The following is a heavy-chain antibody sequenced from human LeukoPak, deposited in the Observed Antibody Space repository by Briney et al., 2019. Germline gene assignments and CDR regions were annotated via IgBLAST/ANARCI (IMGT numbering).Heavy chain of an antibody. CDR2: INPNSGGT. CDR1: GYTFTGYY. V-gene: IGHV1-2*02. CDR3: ARGPFRGDNWFDP. Sequence: PEASVKVSCKASGYTFTGYYMHWVRQAPGQGLEWMGWINPNSGGTNYAQKFQGRVTMTRDTSISTAYMELSRLRSDDTAVYYCARGPFRGDNWFDPWGQGTLVTVSS. J-gene: IGHJ5*02. D-gene: IGHD3-10*01.